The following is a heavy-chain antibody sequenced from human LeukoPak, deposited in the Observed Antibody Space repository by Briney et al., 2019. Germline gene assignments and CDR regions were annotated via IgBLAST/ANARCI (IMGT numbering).Heavy chain of an antibody. V-gene: IGHV4-4*09. CDR3: ARLGSGSFGVDY. J-gene: IGHJ4*02. CDR1: GGSISSYY. D-gene: IGHD1-26*01. CDR2: IYTSGST. Sequence: SETLSLTCTVSGGSISSYYWSWIRQPPGKGLEWIGYIYTSGSTNYNPSLKSRVTISVDTSKNQFSLKLSSVPAADTAVYYCARLGSGSFGVDYWGQGTLVTVSS.